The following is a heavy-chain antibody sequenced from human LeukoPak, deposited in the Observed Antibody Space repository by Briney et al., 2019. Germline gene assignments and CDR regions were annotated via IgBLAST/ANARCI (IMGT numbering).Heavy chain of an antibody. D-gene: IGHD3-22*01. J-gene: IGHJ4*02. V-gene: IGHV1-69*01. CDR1: GGTFSSYA. CDR3: ATSITMIVVARFDY. CDR2: TIPIFGTA. Sequence: GASVKVSCKASGGTFSSYAISWVRQAPGQGLEWMGGTIPIFGTANYAQKFQGRVTITADESTSTAYMELSSLRSEDTAVYYCATSITMIVVARFDYWGQGTLVTVSS.